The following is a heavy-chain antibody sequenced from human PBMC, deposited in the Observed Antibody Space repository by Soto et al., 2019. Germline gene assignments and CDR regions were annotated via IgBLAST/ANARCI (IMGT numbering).Heavy chain of an antibody. CDR2: IIPIFGTA. J-gene: IGHJ4*02. D-gene: IGHD2-15*01. CDR3: ARAHGGKRASYFDY. Sequence: ASVKVSCKASGGTFSSYAISWVRQAPGQGLEWMGGIIPIFGTANYAQKFQGRVTITADESTSTAYMGLSSLRSEDTAVYYCARAHGGKRASYFDYWGQGTLVTVSS. V-gene: IGHV1-69*13. CDR1: GGTFSSYA.